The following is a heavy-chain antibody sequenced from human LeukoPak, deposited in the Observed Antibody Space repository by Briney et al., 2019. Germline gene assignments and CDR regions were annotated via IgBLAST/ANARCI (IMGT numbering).Heavy chain of an antibody. Sequence: GGSLRLSCAASGFSFSSFAMSWVRKAPGKGREWVSYISSSSSIINYAEPVRGRFTISRDNAKNVLYLQVNSLRAEDTAVYYCGRDYEERTTDYWGQGTLVTVSS. CDR3: GRDYEERTTDY. CDR1: GFSFSSFA. J-gene: IGHJ4*02. CDR2: ISSSSSII. V-gene: IGHV3-48*04. D-gene: IGHD3-16*01.